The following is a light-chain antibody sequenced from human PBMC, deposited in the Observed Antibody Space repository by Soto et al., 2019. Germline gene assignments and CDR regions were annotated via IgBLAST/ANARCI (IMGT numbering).Light chain of an antibody. CDR2: KAS. CDR3: QHYNSPWR. CDR1: QSINSW. Sequence: DIQMTQSPSALSASLGDRVTITCRASQSINSWLAWYQQKSGKAPKLLIYKASSLESGVPSRFSGSGSGTDFTLTIRSLQPDEFATYYCQHYNSPWRFGQGTKVDI. J-gene: IGKJ1*01. V-gene: IGKV1-5*03.